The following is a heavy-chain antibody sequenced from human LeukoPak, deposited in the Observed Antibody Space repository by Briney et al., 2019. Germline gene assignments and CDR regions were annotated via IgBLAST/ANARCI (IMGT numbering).Heavy chain of an antibody. CDR1: VGTFSSYT. D-gene: IGHD3-22*01. J-gene: IGHJ4*02. CDR3: ASPGFYDSSGNGEGY. V-gene: IGHV1-69*02. CDR2: IIPILGIA. Sequence: SVKVSCEPSVGTFSSYTISWVRQAPGQGLEWMGRIIPILGIANYAQKFQGRVTITADKSTSTAYMELSSLRSEDTAVYYCASPGFYDSSGNGEGYWGQGTLVTVSS.